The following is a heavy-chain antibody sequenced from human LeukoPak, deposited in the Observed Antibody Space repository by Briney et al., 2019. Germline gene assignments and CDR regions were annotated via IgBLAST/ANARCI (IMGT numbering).Heavy chain of an antibody. CDR1: GFTFSGYS. CDR2: ITRNSNII. J-gene: IGHJ4*02. V-gene: IGHV3-48*02. D-gene: IGHD4-17*01. CDR3: ARDRDYAFDY. Sequence: GGSLRLSCAASGFTFSGYSMNWVRQAPGKGLEWVSSITRNSNIIDYADSVKGRFTISTDNAKNSLYLQMNSLGDEDTAVYYCARDRDYAFDYWGQGTLVTVSS.